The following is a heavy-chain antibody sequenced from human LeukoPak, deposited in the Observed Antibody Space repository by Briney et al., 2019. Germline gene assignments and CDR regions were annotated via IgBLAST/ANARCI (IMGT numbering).Heavy chain of an antibody. Sequence: ASVKVSCKASGYTFTSYAMHWVRQAPGQRLEWMGWINAGNGNTKYSQKFQGRVTITRDTSASTAYMELSSLRSEDTAVYCCARVRGIAAAGRYYYYYGMDVWGQGTTVTVSS. CDR3: ARVRGIAAAGRYYYYYGMDV. CDR1: GYTFTSYA. D-gene: IGHD6-13*01. J-gene: IGHJ6*02. V-gene: IGHV1-3*01. CDR2: INAGNGNT.